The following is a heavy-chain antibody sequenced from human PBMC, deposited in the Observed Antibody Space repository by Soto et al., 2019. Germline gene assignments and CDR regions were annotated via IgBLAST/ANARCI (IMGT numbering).Heavy chain of an antibody. CDR3: ARDKESLLYYYSVMDV. V-gene: IGHV3-23*01. CDR1: GLTVSTYA. Sequence: GGPLRLSCAASGLTVSTYAMAWVRQNPGKGPEWVSVISSTGSTTYYADSVKGRFTISRDNSKNTLYLQMNSLRAEDTAVYYCARDKESLLYYYSVMDVWGQGTTVTGSS. CDR2: ISSTGSTT. J-gene: IGHJ6*02.